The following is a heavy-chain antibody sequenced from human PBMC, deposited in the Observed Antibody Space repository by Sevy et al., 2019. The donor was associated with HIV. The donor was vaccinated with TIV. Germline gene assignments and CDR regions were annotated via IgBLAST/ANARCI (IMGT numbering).Heavy chain of an antibody. Sequence: GGSLRLSCAASGLTFTVYAIHWVRQAPGKGLEWVALISYSGTNKYYADSVKGRFTISRDDSKNTAYLQMNNLRTDDTAVYYCARVAVEYCTDDCYHRFDYWGQGTQVTVSS. CDR2: ISYSGTNK. D-gene: IGHD2-21*02. J-gene: IGHJ4*02. CDR3: ARVAVEYCTDDCYHRFDY. CDR1: GLTFTVYA. V-gene: IGHV3-30-3*01.